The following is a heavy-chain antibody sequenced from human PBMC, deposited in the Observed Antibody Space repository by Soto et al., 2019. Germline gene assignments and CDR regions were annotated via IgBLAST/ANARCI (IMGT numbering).Heavy chain of an antibody. D-gene: IGHD2-2*01. V-gene: IGHV1-46*01. J-gene: IGHJ6*03. Sequence: GASVKVSCKASGYTFTSYYMHWVRQAPGQGLEWMGIINPSGGSTSYAQKFQGRVTMTRDTSTSTVYMELSSLRSEDTAVYYCARAGYCSSTSCYAVRYYYYYMDVWGKGTTVTVSS. CDR1: GYTFTSYY. CDR3: ARAGYCSSTSCYAVRYYYYYMDV. CDR2: INPSGGST.